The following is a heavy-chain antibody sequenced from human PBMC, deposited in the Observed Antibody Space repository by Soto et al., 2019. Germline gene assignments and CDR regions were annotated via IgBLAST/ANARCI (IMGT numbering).Heavy chain of an antibody. CDR1: GFTFSSYA. CDR3: AKVSSSWFAALLDY. Sequence: QPGGSLRLSCAASGFTFSSYAMTWVRQAPGKGLEWVSAVSGSGGSTYYADSVKGRFTISRDNSKNTLYLQMNSLRAEDTAVYYCAKVSSSWFAALLDYWGQGTLVTVSS. D-gene: IGHD6-13*01. V-gene: IGHV3-23*01. CDR2: VSGSGGST. J-gene: IGHJ4*02.